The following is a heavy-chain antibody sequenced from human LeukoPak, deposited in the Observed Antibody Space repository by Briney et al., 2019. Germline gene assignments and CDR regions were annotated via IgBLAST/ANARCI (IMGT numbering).Heavy chain of an antibody. D-gene: IGHD3-22*01. Sequence: ASVKVSCKASGYTFTSYYMHWVRQAPGQGLEWMGVINPSGGSTSYAQKFQGRVTMTRDTSASTVYMELSSLRSEDTAMYYCARGARYDSSGSDAFDIWGQGTMVTVSS. CDR3: ARGARYDSSGSDAFDI. J-gene: IGHJ3*02. CDR1: GYTFTSYY. V-gene: IGHV1-46*01. CDR2: INPSGGST.